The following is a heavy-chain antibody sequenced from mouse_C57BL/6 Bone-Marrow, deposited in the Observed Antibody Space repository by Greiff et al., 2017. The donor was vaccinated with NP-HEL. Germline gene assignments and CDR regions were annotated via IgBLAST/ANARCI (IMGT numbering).Heavy chain of an antibody. CDR1: GYTFTSYW. D-gene: IGHD2-3*01. CDR2: IYPGSGST. J-gene: IGHJ1*03. Sequence: QVQLQQPGAELVKPGASVKMSCKASGYTFTSYWITWVKQRPGQGLEWIGDIYPGSGSTNYNEKFKSKATLTVDTSSSTAYMQRSSLTSEDSAVYYCAREGGYYPYWYFDVWGTGTTVTVSS. CDR3: AREGGYYPYWYFDV. V-gene: IGHV1-55*01.